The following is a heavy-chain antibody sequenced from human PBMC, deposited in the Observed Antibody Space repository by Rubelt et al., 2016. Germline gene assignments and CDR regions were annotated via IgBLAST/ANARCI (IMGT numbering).Heavy chain of an antibody. Sequence: QMQLVQSGPEVKKPGTSVTVSCKASGFTFTSSAVQWVRQARGQRLDWIGWIVVGSGNTNYAQKYQERGPITRDMSPSTAYMELSSLRSEDTAVYYCAADIDIRGYFDYWGQGTLVTVSS. CDR1: GFTFTSSA. J-gene: IGHJ4*02. D-gene: IGHD1-26*01. V-gene: IGHV1-58*01. CDR3: AADIDIRGYFDY. CDR2: IVVGSGNT.